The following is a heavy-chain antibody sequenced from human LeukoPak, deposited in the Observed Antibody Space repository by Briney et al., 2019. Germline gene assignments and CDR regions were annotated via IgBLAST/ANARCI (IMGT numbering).Heavy chain of an antibody. J-gene: IGHJ6*03. Sequence: SETLSLTCTVSGGSISSSSYYWGWIRQPPGKGLEWIGSIYYSGSTYYNPSLKSRVTISVDTSKNQFSLKLSSVTTADTAVYYCARVEEGYGSGRRGNFYYYYMDVWGKGTTVTISS. V-gene: IGHV4-39*07. CDR2: IYYSGST. CDR1: GGSISSSSYY. D-gene: IGHD3-10*01. CDR3: ARVEEGYGSGRRGNFYYYYMDV.